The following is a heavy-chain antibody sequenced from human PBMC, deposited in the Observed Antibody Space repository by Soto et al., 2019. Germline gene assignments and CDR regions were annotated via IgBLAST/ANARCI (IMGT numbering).Heavy chain of an antibody. CDR1: GGTFSSYA. V-gene: IGHV1-69*13. CDR3: ARTRPVLLWFGEPPRRSHPEFDP. D-gene: IGHD3-10*01. Sequence: ASVKVSCKASGGTFSSYAISWVRQAPGQGLEWIGGIIPIFGTANYAQKFQGRVTITADESTSTAYMELSRLRSDDTAVYYCARTRPVLLWFGEPPRRSHPEFDPWGQGTLVTVSS. J-gene: IGHJ5*02. CDR2: IIPIFGTA.